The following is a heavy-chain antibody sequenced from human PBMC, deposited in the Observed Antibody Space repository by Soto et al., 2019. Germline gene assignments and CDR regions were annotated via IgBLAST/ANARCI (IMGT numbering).Heavy chain of an antibody. Sequence: SETLSLTCTVSGGSISSGDYYWSWIRQPPGKGLEWTGYIYYSGSTYYNPSLKSRVTISVDTSKNQFSLKLSSVTAADTAVYYCARDSAIGYCTNGVCPDSYYYYYGMDVWGQGTTVTVSS. CDR1: GGSISSGDYY. D-gene: IGHD2-8*01. J-gene: IGHJ6*02. V-gene: IGHV4-30-4*01. CDR3: ARDSAIGYCTNGVCPDSYYYYYGMDV. CDR2: IYYSGST.